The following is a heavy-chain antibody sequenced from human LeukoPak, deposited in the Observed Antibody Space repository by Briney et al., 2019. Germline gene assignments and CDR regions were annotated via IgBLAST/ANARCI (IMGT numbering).Heavy chain of an antibody. CDR1: GGSISSYY. D-gene: IGHD6-13*01. J-gene: IGHJ4*02. Sequence: SETLSLTCSVSGGSISSYYWSWIRQPPGKGLEWIGYIYYSGSTNYNPFLKSRVTISVDTSKNQFSLKLSSVSAADTAVYYCARHSSWYQYYFDYWGQGTLVTVSS. CDR3: ARHSSWYQYYFDY. CDR2: IYYSGST. V-gene: IGHV4-59*08.